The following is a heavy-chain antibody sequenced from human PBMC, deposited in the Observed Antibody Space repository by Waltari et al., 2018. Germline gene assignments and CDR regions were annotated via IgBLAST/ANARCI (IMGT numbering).Heavy chain of an antibody. CDR3: ARVGCGGNICYFEY. CDR2: IIPILGGP. V-gene: IGHV1-69*11. CDR1: GGTLSTYG. J-gene: IGHJ4*02. Sequence: QVQLVQSGAEVKRPGSSVKVSCTASGGTLSTYGTSWLRQAPGQGLEWMGRIIPILGGPNYAQKFQGRVTITADESTKTAYMEMSSLRSDDTAVYYCARVGCGGNICYFEYWGQGTLVTVSS. D-gene: IGHD2-21*01.